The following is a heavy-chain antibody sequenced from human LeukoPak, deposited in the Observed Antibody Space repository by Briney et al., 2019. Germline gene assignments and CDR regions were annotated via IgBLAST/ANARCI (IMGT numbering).Heavy chain of an antibody. D-gene: IGHD2/OR15-2a*01. V-gene: IGHV4-59*08. CDR1: GGSISSYY. J-gene: IGHJ4*02. CDR2: SDKSGST. CDR3: AADRNNRSWYYY. Sequence: SETLSLTCTVSGGSISSYYWSWIRQPPGKGPEWIGYSDKSGSTNYNPSLKSRVTISVDTSTNQFSLRLSSVTAADTAVYYCAADRNNRSWYYYWGQGILVTVSS.